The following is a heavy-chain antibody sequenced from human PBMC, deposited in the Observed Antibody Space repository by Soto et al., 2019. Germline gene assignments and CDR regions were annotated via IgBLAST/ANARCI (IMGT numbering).Heavy chain of an antibody. D-gene: IGHD6-13*01. V-gene: IGHV3-30*18. Sequence: LRLSCAASGFTFSSYGMHWVRQAPGKGLEWVAVISYDGSNKYYADSVKGRFTISRDNSKNTLYLQMNSLRAEDTAVYYCAKDHYSSSFYDRLCDYYYGMDVPTQGTTVPVSS. CDR1: GFTFSSYG. J-gene: IGHJ6*01. CDR3: AKDHYSSSFYDRLCDYYYGMDV. CDR2: ISYDGSNK.